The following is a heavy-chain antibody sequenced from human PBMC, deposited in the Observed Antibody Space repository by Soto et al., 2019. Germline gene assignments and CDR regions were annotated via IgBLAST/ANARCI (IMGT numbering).Heavy chain of an antibody. V-gene: IGHV4-39*02. CDR3: ARESTVATIGGGMDV. J-gene: IGHJ6*02. CDR2: IYYSGSVSNT. CDR1: GGSITRGDYY. Sequence: SETLSLTCNVSGGSITRGDYYWSWLRQPPGKGLEWIGSIYYSGSVSNTYDNPSLKSRLTISVDTSKNEVSLKLSSVTAADTAVYYCARESTVATIGGGMDVWGQGTTVTVYS. D-gene: IGHD5-12*01.